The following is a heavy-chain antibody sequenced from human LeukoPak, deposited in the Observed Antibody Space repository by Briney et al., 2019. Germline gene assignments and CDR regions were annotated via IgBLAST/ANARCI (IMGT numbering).Heavy chain of an antibody. CDR1: GFTFSNYN. V-gene: IGHV3-48*01. Sequence: GGSLRLSCAASGFTFSNYNMNWVRQPPGKGLQWVSYISSSSNIIYYADSVKGRFTISIDNAKNSLFLQMNSLRAEDTAVYYCARDFAREFTIDYWGQGTLVTVSS. D-gene: IGHD3-10*01. J-gene: IGHJ4*02. CDR3: ARDFAREFTIDY. CDR2: ISSSSNII.